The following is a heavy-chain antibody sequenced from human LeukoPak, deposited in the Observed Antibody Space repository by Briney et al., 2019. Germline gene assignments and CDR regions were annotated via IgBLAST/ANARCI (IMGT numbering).Heavy chain of an antibody. V-gene: IGHV3-30-3*01. Sequence: PGGSLRLSCAASGFTFSSYAMHWVRQAPGKGLEWVAVISYDGSNKYYADPVKGRFTISRDNSKNTLYLQMNSLRAEDTAVYYCARDGGSGWPGAFDIWGQGTMVTVSS. D-gene: IGHD6-19*01. J-gene: IGHJ3*02. CDR1: GFTFSSYA. CDR3: ARDGGSGWPGAFDI. CDR2: ISYDGSNK.